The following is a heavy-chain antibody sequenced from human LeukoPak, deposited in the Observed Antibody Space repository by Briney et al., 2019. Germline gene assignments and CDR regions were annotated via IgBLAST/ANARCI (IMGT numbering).Heavy chain of an antibody. J-gene: IGHJ4*02. CDR2: IGRISAHNGDV. Sequence: ASVKVSCKASGYSFSNYGISWVRQAPGQGLEWMGRIGRISAHNGDVNYAPKFQGRVTMTTDTSTTTAYMELRSLRFDDTAVYYCARDNTLLRGVTTSDYWGQGTLVTVSS. CDR3: ARDNTLLRGVTTSDY. V-gene: IGHV1-18*01. D-gene: IGHD3-10*01. CDR1: GYSFSNYG.